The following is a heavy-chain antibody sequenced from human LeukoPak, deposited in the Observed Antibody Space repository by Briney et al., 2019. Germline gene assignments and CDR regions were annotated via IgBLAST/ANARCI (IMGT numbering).Heavy chain of an antibody. CDR2: ISGSGGST. CDR1: GFTFSSYA. D-gene: IGHD5-18*01. CDR3: AKSRWDTAMASLDY. V-gene: IGHV3-23*01. Sequence: PGGSLRLSCAASGFTFSSYAMSWVPQAPGKGLEWVSAISGSGGSTYYADSVKGRFTISRDNSKNTLYLQMNSLRAEDTAVYYCAKSRWDTAMASLDYWGQGTLVTVSS. J-gene: IGHJ4*02.